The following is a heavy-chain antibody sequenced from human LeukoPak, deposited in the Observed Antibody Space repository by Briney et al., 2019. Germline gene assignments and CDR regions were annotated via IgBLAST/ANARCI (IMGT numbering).Heavy chain of an antibody. CDR3: ARDSSGYYYFDY. CDR2: INHSGST. CDR1: GGSFSGYY. Sequence: SETLSLTCAVYGGSFSGYYWSWIRQPPGKGLEWIGEINHSGSTNYNPSLKSRVTILVDTSKNQFSLKLSSVTAADTAVYYCARDSSGYYYFDYWGQGTLVTVSS. D-gene: IGHD3-22*01. V-gene: IGHV4-34*01. J-gene: IGHJ4*02.